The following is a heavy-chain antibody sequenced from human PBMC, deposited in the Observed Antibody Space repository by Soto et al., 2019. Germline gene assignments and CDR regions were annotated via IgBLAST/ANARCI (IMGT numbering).Heavy chain of an antibody. Sequence: EVQLVESGGGLVKPGGSLRLSCAASDFTITNAWMNWVRQAPGKGLEWVGRIKTKAEGGATDYAAPRKGRFTISRDNSRNTLLMQMNSLKSEDTAVYYFTTGSVEGVWGQGATVTVSS. J-gene: IGHJ6*02. CDR1: DFTITNAW. CDR2: IKTKAEGGAT. V-gene: IGHV3-15*07. CDR3: TTGSVEGV. D-gene: IGHD2-15*01.